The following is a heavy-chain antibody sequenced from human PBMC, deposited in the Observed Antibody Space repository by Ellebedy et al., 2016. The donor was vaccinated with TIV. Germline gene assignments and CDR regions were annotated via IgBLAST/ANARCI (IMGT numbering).Heavy chain of an antibody. Sequence: MPSETLSLTCTVSGGSISSYYWSWIRQSPGKGLEWVGHIDSSGDTSYNPSLEIPVTISVATSKTQFSLKLNSVTAADTAVYYCARGCTNGLCYNYWGQGIPVTVSS. D-gene: IGHD2-8*01. CDR3: ARGCTNGLCYNY. CDR1: GGSISSYY. V-gene: IGHV4-59*01. CDR2: IDSSGDT. J-gene: IGHJ4*02.